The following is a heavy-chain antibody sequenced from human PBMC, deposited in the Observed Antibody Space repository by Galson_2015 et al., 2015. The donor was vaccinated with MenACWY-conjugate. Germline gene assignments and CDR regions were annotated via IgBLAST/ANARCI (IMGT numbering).Heavy chain of an antibody. Sequence: SLRLSCAVSGFTFSSYWMSWVRQAPGKGLEWVAQIKEDGSDKYYVDSVKGRFLISRGNAKNSLYLQMNGLRVEDTAVYYCVRDAPYNRNVYNYYGMDVWGQGTTVTVSS. CDR1: GFTFSSYW. V-gene: IGHV3-7*03. CDR2: IKEDGSDK. D-gene: IGHD1-14*01. J-gene: IGHJ6*02. CDR3: VRDAPYNRNVYNYYGMDV.